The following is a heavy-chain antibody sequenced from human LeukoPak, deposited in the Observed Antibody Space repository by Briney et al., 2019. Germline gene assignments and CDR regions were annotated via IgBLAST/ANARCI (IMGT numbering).Heavy chain of an antibody. D-gene: IGHD6-13*01. Sequence: SETLSLICAVYGGSFSGYYWSWIRQPPGKGLEWIGEINHSGSTNYNPSLKSRVTISVDTSKNQFSLKLSSVTAADTAVYYCARGVAAAGGDYWGQGTLVTVSS. CDR1: GGSFSGYY. V-gene: IGHV4-34*01. CDR2: INHSGST. CDR3: ARGVAAAGGDY. J-gene: IGHJ4*02.